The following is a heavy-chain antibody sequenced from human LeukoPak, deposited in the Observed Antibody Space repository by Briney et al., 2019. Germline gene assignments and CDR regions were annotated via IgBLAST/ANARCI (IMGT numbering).Heavy chain of an antibody. CDR3: ARGNYYDSSGYYFPFDY. V-gene: IGHV3-30-3*01. D-gene: IGHD3-22*01. Sequence: GGSLRLSCAASGFTFSSYAMHWVRQAPGKGLEWVAVISYDGSNKYYADSVKGRFTISRDNSKNTLYLQMNSLRAEDTAVYYCARGNYYDSSGYYFPFDYWGQGTLVTVSS. CDR1: GFTFSSYA. J-gene: IGHJ4*02. CDR2: ISYDGSNK.